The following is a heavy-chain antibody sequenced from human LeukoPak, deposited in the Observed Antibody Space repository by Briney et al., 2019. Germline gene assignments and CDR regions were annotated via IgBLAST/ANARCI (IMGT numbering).Heavy chain of an antibody. CDR3: ARHSRQDSPGIAAAGMGGVDY. Sequence: PSETLSLTCTVSGGSISSYYWSWIRQPPGKGLEWIGYIYTSGSTNYNPSLKSRVTISVDTSKNQFSLKLSSVTAADTAVYYCARHSRQDSPGIAAAGMGGVDYWGQGTLVTVSS. D-gene: IGHD6-13*01. V-gene: IGHV4-4*09. CDR1: GGSISSYY. J-gene: IGHJ4*02. CDR2: IYTSGST.